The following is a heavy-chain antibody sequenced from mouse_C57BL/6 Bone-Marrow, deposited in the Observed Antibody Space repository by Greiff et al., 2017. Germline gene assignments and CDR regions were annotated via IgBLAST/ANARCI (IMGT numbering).Heavy chain of an antibody. CDR2: IDPENGDT. D-gene: IGHD1-1*01. Sequence: EVQLQQSGAELVRPGASVKLSCTASGFNIKDDYMHWVKQRPEQGLEWIGWIDPENGDTEYASKFQGKATITADPSSNTAYLQLRSLTSEDTAVYYCTTYYGSRVPLYWGQGTTLTVSS. J-gene: IGHJ2*01. CDR1: GFNIKDDY. CDR3: TTYYGSRVPLY. V-gene: IGHV14-4*01.